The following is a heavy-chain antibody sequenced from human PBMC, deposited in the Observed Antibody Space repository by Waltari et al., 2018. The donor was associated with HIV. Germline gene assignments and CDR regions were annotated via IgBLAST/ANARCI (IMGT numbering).Heavy chain of an antibody. Sequence: QVQLVQSGAEVKKPGSSVKVSCKASGGTFSSYAISWVRPAPGQGLEWMGGIIPIFGTTKYAQKFQGRVTITADESTSTVYMELSSLRSEDTAVYYWARGDYGDYINYYYGMDVWGQGTTVTVSS. V-gene: IGHV1-69*01. D-gene: IGHD4-17*01. J-gene: IGHJ6*02. CDR2: IIPIFGTT. CDR3: ARGDYGDYINYYYGMDV. CDR1: GGTFSSYA.